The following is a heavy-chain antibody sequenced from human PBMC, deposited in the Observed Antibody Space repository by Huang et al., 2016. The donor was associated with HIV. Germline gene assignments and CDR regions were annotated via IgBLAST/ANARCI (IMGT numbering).Heavy chain of an antibody. CDR2: IYYSGTT. J-gene: IGHJ4*02. Sequence: QVRLQESGTGLVKPSQTLSLTCTVSSGSIKSGGHYWCWIRQPPGKAQDRIGCIYYSGTTNYNPTLKGHLAISVDTSKNPFSLRLSSVTAAHTAVYYCSRSLYYSGGGPYFDHWGQGTLVTVSS. V-gene: IGHV4-30-4*08. D-gene: IGHD3-10*01. CDR1: SGSIKSGGHY. CDR3: SRSLYYSGGGPYFDH.